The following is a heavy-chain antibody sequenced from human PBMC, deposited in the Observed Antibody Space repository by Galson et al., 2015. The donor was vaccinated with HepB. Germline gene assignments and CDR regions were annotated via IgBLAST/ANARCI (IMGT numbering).Heavy chain of an antibody. J-gene: IGHJ6*02. D-gene: IGHD4-11*01. CDR1: GGSISSSSYY. Sequence: SETLSLTCTVSGGSISSSSYYWGWIRQPPGKGLEWSGSVYSSGSTYDDPSLKSRVTISVDTSKNQFSLKRSSGAAADTAVYYCARRFSAVTINYYYYYGMDVWGQGTTVTVSS. CDR3: ARRFSAVTINYYYYYGMDV. V-gene: IGHV4-39*01. CDR2: VYSSGST.